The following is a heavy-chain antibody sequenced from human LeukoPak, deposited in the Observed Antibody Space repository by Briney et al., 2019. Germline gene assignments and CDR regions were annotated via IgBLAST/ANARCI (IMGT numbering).Heavy chain of an antibody. CDR2: ISYDGSNK. Sequence: GGSLRLSCAASRFTFSDYYMSWVRQAPGKGLEWVAVISYDGSNKYYADSVKGGVTTSRDNSKNALYLQMNGLRAEDTAVYYCAQETSGHPPPKYYDYIWGSYRAWGYFDYWGQGTLVTVSS. CDR1: RFTFSDYY. J-gene: IGHJ4*02. CDR3: AQETSGHPPPKYYDYIWGSYRAWGYFDY. V-gene: IGHV3-30*18. D-gene: IGHD3-16*02.